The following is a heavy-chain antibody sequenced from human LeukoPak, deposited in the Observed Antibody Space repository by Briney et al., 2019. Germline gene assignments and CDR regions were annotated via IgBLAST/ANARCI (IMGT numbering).Heavy chain of an antibody. J-gene: IGHJ4*02. D-gene: IGHD1-26*01. Sequence: SETLSLTCTVSGGSMNTYYWTWIRQPPGKGLEWIGYFYYSGSTNYNPSLKSRVTMSLDPSKDQFSLKLNSVTAADTAVYYCARTQSQSGSYRYYFGYWGQGTLVTVSS. CDR1: GGSMNTYY. CDR2: FYYSGST. CDR3: ARTQSQSGSYRYYFGY. V-gene: IGHV4-59*01.